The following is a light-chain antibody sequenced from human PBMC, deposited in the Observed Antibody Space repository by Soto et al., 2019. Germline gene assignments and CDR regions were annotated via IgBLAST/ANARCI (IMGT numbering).Light chain of an antibody. CDR1: RSDVGGYNY. CDR3: CSYGGGKTPLV. V-gene: IGLV2-11*01. J-gene: IGLJ2*01. Sequence: QSALTQPRSVSGSPGQSVAISCTGSRSDVGGYNYVSGYQQHPGIAPKLIIYDVTKRPSGVPGRFSGSKSGNTASLTISGLQAEDEADYYCCSYGGGKTPLVFGGGTKLTVL. CDR2: DVT.